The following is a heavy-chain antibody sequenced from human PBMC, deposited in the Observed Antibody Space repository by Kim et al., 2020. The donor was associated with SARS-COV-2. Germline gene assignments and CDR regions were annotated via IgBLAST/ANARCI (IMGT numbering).Heavy chain of an antibody. V-gene: IGHV3-21*01. J-gene: IGHJ3*01. Sequence: GGSLRLSCAASGFRFNDHSMNWVRQAPGKGLEWVASISTSSAYKNYVGSVKGRFSVSRDNSKNSVYLQMDSLRVDDTALYYCVRGTKASSWHQEDAFDFWSQGTMVTVSS. CDR2: ISTSSAYK. CDR3: VRGTKASSWHQEDAFDF. CDR1: GFRFNDHS. D-gene: IGHD2-2*01.